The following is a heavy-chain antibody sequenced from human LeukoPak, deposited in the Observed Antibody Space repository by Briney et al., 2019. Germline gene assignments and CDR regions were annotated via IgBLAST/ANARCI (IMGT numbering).Heavy chain of an antibody. CDR3: ARTPWGSGSYCDHFDY. CDR2: ISAYNGNT. Sequence: ASVQVSCKASGYTFTSYGISWVRQAPGQGLEWMGWISAYNGNTNYAQKLQGRVTMTTDTSTSTAYMELRSLRSDDTAVYYCARTPWGSGSYCDHFDYWGQGTLVTVSS. J-gene: IGHJ4*02. V-gene: IGHV1-18*01. D-gene: IGHD1-26*01. CDR1: GYTFTSYG.